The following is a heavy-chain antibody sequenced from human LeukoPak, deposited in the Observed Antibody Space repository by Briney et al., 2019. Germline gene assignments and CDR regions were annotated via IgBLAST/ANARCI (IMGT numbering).Heavy chain of an antibody. D-gene: IGHD6-6*01. CDR1: GYTFTSYG. CDR2: ISAYNGNT. Sequence: ASVKVSCKASGYTFTSYGISWVRQAPGQGLEWMGWISAYNGNTNYAQKLQGRVTMTTDASTSTAYMELRSLRSDGTAVYYCARESRIAARRGYFDYWGQGTLVTVSS. CDR3: ARESRIAARRGYFDY. V-gene: IGHV1-18*01. J-gene: IGHJ4*02.